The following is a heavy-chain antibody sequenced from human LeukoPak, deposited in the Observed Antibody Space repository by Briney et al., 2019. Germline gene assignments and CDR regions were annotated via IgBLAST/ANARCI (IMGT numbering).Heavy chain of an antibody. CDR3: AKEPFPRQYTSSWYYFDY. CDR1: GFTFSSYG. CDR2: ISYDGNNK. J-gene: IGHJ4*02. Sequence: GGSLRLSCAASGFTFSSYGMHWVRQAPGKGLEWVAVISYDGNNKYYADSVKGRFTISRDNSKSTLYLQMNSLSAEDTAVYYCAKEPFPRQYTSSWYYFDYWGQGTLVTVSS. D-gene: IGHD6-13*01. V-gene: IGHV3-30*18.